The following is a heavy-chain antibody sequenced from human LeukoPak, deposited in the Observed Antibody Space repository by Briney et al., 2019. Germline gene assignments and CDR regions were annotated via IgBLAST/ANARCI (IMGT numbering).Heavy chain of an antibody. CDR2: IYSGGST. D-gene: IGHD4-17*01. J-gene: IGHJ4*02. CDR3: TVTRPLFDY. Sequence: TGGSLRLSCAASEFSVGSNYMTWVRQAPGKGLEWVSLIYSGGSTYYADSVKGRFTISRDNSKNTVYLQMNNLRAEDTAVYYCTVTRPLFDYWGQGTLVTVSS. CDR1: EFSVGSNY. V-gene: IGHV3-53*01.